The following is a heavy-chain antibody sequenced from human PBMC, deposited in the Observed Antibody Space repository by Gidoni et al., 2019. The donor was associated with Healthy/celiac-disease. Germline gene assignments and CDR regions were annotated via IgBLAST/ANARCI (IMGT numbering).Heavy chain of an antibody. Sequence: QVTVKESGPVLVKPTETLTLTCTVSGFSPSHARMGVSWIRQPPGKALEWLAHIFSNDENSYSTSLKSRLTISKATSKRQVVLTMTNMDPVDTATYYCARIQGSSCWYDYWGQGTLVTVSS. V-gene: IGHV2-26*01. CDR1: GFSPSHARMG. CDR3: ARIQGSSCWYDY. CDR2: IFSNDEN. D-gene: IGHD6-19*01. J-gene: IGHJ4*02.